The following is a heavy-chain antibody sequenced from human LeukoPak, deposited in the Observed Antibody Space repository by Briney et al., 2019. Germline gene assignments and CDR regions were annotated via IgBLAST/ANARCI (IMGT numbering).Heavy chain of an antibody. D-gene: IGHD4-11*01. CDR3: ASPVTTGYY. Sequence: ASVKVSCKASGYTFTGYYMHWVRQARGQGREWMGWINPNSGGTNYAQKFQRRVTMTRDTSISTAYMELSRLRSDDTAVYYCASPVTTGYYWGQGTLVTVSS. CDR1: GYTFTGYY. J-gene: IGHJ4*02. CDR2: INPNSGGT. V-gene: IGHV1-2*02.